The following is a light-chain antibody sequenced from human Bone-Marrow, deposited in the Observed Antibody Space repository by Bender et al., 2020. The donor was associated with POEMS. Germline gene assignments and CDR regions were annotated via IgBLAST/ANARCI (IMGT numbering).Light chain of an antibody. V-gene: IGLV3-21*04. CDR3: QVWDTTTDHAI. CDR1: NIGSKS. CDR2: YDS. J-gene: IGLJ2*01. Sequence: SYVVTQPPSVSLAQGKTARITCEGNNIGSKSVHWYQQKAGQAPVLVIFYDSDRPSGIPDRFSGSKSGNTATLTIDRVEAGDEADYCCQVWDTTTDHAIFGGGTKLTVL.